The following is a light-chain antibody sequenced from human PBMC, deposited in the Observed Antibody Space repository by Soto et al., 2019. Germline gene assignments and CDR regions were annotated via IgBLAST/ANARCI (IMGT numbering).Light chain of an antibody. CDR3: CSYAGSSTYV. V-gene: IGLV2-23*01. CDR2: EGS. Sequence: QSALTQPASVSGSPGQSITISCTGTSSDVGNYNLVSWYQQHPGKAPKPMIYEGSKRPSGVSNRFSGSKSGNTASLTISILQAEDEADYYCCSYAGSSTYVFGTGTKVTVL. J-gene: IGLJ1*01. CDR1: SSDVGNYNL.